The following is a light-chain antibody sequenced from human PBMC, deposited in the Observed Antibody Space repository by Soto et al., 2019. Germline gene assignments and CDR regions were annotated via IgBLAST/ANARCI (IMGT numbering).Light chain of an antibody. J-gene: IGLJ1*01. V-gene: IGLV1-44*01. Sequence: SVLTRPPSASGTPGQRVPISCSGSSSNIGSNTVNWYQQLPGTAPKLLIYSNNQRPSGVPDRFSGSKSGTSASLAISGLQSEDEADYYCAAWDDSLNGYVFGTGTKVTVL. CDR1: SSNIGSNT. CDR2: SNN. CDR3: AAWDDSLNGYV.